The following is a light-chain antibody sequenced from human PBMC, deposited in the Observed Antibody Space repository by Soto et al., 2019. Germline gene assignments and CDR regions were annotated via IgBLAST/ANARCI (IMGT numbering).Light chain of an antibody. CDR1: SSDIGGYDY. Sequence: QSALTQPASVSGSPGQSITLSCTGTSSDIGGYDYVSWYQRHPGKAPKLIIYDVNNRPSGVSNRFSGSKSGNTASLTISGLKDEDEADYYCTSYASGSSHVVFGGGTKLTVL. J-gene: IGLJ2*01. CDR3: TSYASGSSHVV. CDR2: DVN. V-gene: IGLV2-14*01.